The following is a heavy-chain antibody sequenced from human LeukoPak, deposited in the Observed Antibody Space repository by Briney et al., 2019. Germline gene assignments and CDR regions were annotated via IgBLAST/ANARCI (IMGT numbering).Heavy chain of an antibody. D-gene: IGHD7-27*01. J-gene: IGHJ4*02. V-gene: IGHV4-39*07. CDR1: GGSIRSSYYY. CDR2: INHSGST. Sequence: PSETLSLTCTVSGGSIRSSYYYWGWIRQPPGKGLEWIGEINHSGSTNYNPSLKSRVTISVDTSKNQFSLKLSSVTAADTAVYYCARGDKNWGSPPLHRYWGQGTLVTVSS. CDR3: ARGDKNWGSPPLHRY.